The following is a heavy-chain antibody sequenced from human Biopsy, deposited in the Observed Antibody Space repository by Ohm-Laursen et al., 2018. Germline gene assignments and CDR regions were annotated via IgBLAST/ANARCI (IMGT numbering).Heavy chain of an antibody. CDR3: ARVRGGFLEWFDY. Sequence: GTLSLTCTVSGESMGTYYWSWIRQPPGKVMEWIASIYYSGTTLKNPSLKSRVTISVDTSQGLLSLDLSSVTAADTAVYYCARVRGGFLEWFDYWGQGALVTVSS. V-gene: IGHV4-59*01. CDR2: IYYSGTT. J-gene: IGHJ5*01. CDR1: GESMGTYY. D-gene: IGHD3-3*01.